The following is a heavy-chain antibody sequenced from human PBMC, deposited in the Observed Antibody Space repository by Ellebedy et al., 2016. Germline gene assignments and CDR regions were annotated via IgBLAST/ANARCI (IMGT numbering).Heavy chain of an antibody. CDR2: ISWNSGSI. V-gene: IGHV3-9*01. D-gene: IGHD5-24*01. J-gene: IGHJ4*02. CDR3: AKGRRDGYNTGCFDY. Sequence: GGSLRLSCAASGFTFDDYAMHWVRQAPGKGLEWVSGISWNSGSIGYADSVKGRFTISRDNAKKSLYLQMNSLRAEDTALYYCAKGRRDGYNTGCFDYWGQGTLVTVSS. CDR1: GFTFDDYA.